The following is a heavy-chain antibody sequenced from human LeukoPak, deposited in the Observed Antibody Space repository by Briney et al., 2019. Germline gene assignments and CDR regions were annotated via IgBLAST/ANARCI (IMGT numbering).Heavy chain of an antibody. CDR1: GFTFDDYA. D-gene: IGHD1-26*01. J-gene: IGHJ3*02. CDR2: ISWNSGSI. Sequence: GGSLRLSCAASGFTFDDYAMHWVRQAPGKGLEWVSGISWNSGSIGYADSVKGRFTISRDNAKNSLYLQMNSLRAEDTALYYCAKDGGNSGSGFNAFDIWGQGTMVTVSS. V-gene: IGHV3-9*01. CDR3: AKDGGNSGSGFNAFDI.